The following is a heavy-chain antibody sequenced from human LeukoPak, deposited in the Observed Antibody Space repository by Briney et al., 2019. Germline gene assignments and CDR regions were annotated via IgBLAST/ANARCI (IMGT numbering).Heavy chain of an antibody. J-gene: IGHJ4*02. CDR2: MYLSGTT. CDR3: ARANAGGLDY. Sequence: SETLSLTCTVSGDSINSLDLWSWVRQPPGKGLEWIGEMYLSGTTHSNPSVKSRVTISIDKSKNQFSLKLSSVTAADTAVYYCARANAGGLDYWGQGTLVTVSS. D-gene: IGHD1-1*01. V-gene: IGHV4-4*02. CDR1: GDSINSLDL.